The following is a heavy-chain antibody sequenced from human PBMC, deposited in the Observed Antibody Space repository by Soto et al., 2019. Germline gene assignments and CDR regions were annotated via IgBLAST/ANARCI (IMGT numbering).Heavy chain of an antibody. D-gene: IGHD3-3*01. CDR1: GFTFSSYA. V-gene: IGHV3-23*01. CDR3: AKDRIFGVVTLRTFDY. CDR2: ISGSGGST. Sequence: AGGSLRLSCAASGFTFSSYAMSWVRQAPGKVLEWVSAISGSGGSTYYADSVMGRFTISRDNSKNTLYLQMNSLRAEDTAVYYCAKDRIFGVVTLRTFDYWGQGTLVTVSS. J-gene: IGHJ4*02.